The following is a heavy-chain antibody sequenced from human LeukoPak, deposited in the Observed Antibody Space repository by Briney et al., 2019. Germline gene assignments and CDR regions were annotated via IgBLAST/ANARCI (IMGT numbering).Heavy chain of an antibody. V-gene: IGHV3-33*01. Sequence: GGSLRLSCAASGFTFSRFNLHWVRQAPGKGLEWVAVIWHDGSNKYYTDSVKGRFTISRDDSKNTLYLQMNGLKAEDTAVYYCARPDYGASGDYWGQGTLVTVSS. CDR1: GFTFSRFN. D-gene: IGHD4-17*01. J-gene: IGHJ4*02. CDR2: IWHDGSNK. CDR3: ARPDYGASGDY.